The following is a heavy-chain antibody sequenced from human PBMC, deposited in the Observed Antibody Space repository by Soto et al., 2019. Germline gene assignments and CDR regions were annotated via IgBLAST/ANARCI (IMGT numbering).Heavy chain of an antibody. CDR2: IHYNGNT. V-gene: IGHV4-61*08. CDR3: AREGNLGRWLQPLDY. J-gene: IGHJ4*02. CDR1: GGSISSGGYY. D-gene: IGHD5-12*01. Sequence: SETLSLTCTVSGGSISSGGYYWSWIRQHPGKGLEWIGYIHYNGNTYYNPSLKSRVTMSVDTSKNQFSLKLISVTAADTAVYYCAREGNLGRWLQPLDYWGQGTLVTVSS.